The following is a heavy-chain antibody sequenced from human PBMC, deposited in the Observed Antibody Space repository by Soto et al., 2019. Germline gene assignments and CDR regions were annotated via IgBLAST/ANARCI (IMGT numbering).Heavy chain of an antibody. J-gene: IGHJ5*02. D-gene: IGHD3-10*01. CDR1: NGSISSAIYY. V-gene: IGHV4-39*01. Sequence: QLQLQESGPGLVKPSETLSLTCTVSNGSISSAIYYWGWIRQPPGKGLEWIGSIYHSGSTYYTPFLVGRVPMSGDPSTNLFSLVRSSGAAADTAVYFCAGRSSLASVQVYFGEISNYNWFDPWGQGTLVTVSS. CDR2: IYHSGST. CDR3: AGRSSLASVQVYFGEISNYNWFDP.